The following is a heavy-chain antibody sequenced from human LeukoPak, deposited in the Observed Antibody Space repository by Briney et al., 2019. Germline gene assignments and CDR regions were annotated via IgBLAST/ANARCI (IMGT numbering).Heavy chain of an antibody. CDR2: ISSSCSTI. V-gene: IGHV3-48*04. D-gene: IGHD6-13*01. CDR3: ARVVGLTGYSSSWYSGYYYYMDV. Sequence: PGGSLRLSCAASRFTFSSYWISWVRQAPGKGLEWVSYISSSCSTIYYADSVKGRFTISRDNAKNSLFLQMNSLRAEDTAVYYCARVVGLTGYSSSWYSGYYYYMDVWGKGTTVTVSS. J-gene: IGHJ6*03. CDR1: RFTFSSYW.